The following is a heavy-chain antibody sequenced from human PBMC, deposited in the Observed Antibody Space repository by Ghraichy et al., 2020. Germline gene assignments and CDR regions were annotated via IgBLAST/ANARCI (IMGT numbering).Heavy chain of an antibody. J-gene: IGHJ3*02. V-gene: IGHV3-23*01. Sequence: GGSLRLSCAASGFTFSNYAMSWVRQAPGKGLEWVSGIIGSGGSTYDADSVKGRFTISRDNSKNTLYLQMKSLRAEDTAVYYCAKGGEDIVHDAFDIWGQGTMVTVSS. D-gene: IGHD2-15*01. CDR2: IIGSGGST. CDR1: GFTFSNYA. CDR3: AKGGEDIVHDAFDI.